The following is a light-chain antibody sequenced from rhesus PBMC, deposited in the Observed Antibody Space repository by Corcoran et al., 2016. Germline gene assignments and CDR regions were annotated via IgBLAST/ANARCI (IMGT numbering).Light chain of an antibody. CDR1: QGVGRY. CDR3: QQYSNWPYS. Sequence: EIVMTQSPATLSLSPGERATLSCRASQGVGRYLAWYQQKPEQAPRLLIFASASRATGIPDRFMGSGSGTDFTLTISSLEPGDFAVYYCQQYSNWPYSFGQGTKVEIK. J-gene: IGKJ2*01. CDR2: ASA. V-gene: IGKV3S9*01.